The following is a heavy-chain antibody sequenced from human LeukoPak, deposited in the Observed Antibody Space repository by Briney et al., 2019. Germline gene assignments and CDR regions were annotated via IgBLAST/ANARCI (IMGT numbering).Heavy chain of an antibody. CDR3: ATGYCSSTSCLPVDY. J-gene: IGHJ4*02. CDR2: INHSGST. D-gene: IGHD2-2*01. CDR1: GGSFSGYY. V-gene: IGHV4-34*01. Sequence: PSETLPLTCAVYGGSFSGYYWSWIRQPPGKGLEWIGEINHSGSTNYNPSLKSRVTISVDTSKNQFSLKLSSVTAADTAVYYCATGYCSSTSCLPVDYWGQGTLVTVSS.